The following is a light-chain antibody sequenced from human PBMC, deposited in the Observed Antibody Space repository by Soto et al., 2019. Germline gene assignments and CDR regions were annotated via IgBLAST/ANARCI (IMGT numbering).Light chain of an antibody. CDR3: QQLHGYPWT. V-gene: IGKV1-9*01. CDR1: QGVTNY. Sequence: DIPLTQSPSFLSASVGDSVTLTCRASQGVTNYVAWYQQKPGKAPNLLIYGASTLQSRVPSRFSGSGSGTEFTLTISSLQPEDFATYYCQQLHGYPWTFGQGTKVEIK. CDR2: GAS. J-gene: IGKJ1*01.